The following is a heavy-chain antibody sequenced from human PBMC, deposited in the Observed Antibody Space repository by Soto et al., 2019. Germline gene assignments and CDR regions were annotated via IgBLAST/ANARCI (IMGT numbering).Heavy chain of an antibody. CDR2: ISGDGSST. CDR3: ARSLPGTYGAFDL. D-gene: IGHD1-7*01. CDR1: EFTCRSYW. Sequence: PWWSLRLSCSASEFTCRSYWMHWLRQSPGKGLVWVSRISGDGSSTTYADSVRGRFTISRDNAKNTVYLQMDSLRAEDTAVYYCARSLPGTYGAFDLWGQGTMVTVS. V-gene: IGHV3-74*01. J-gene: IGHJ3*01.